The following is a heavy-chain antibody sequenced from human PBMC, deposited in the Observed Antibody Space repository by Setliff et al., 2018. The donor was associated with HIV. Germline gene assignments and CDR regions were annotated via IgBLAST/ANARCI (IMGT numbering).Heavy chain of an antibody. CDR1: GGSFSSSY. CDR2: INHNGIT. Sequence: SETLSLTCAVYGGSFSSSYWSWIRQAPGKGLEWIGQINHNGITHYNPSLETRVTMFADTSKNQFSLRLSPVTAADTAIYYCAKGPRGLSLRYYFHFWAQGSQVTVSS. J-gene: IGHJ4*02. V-gene: IGHV4-34*01. CDR3: AKGPRGLSLRYYFHF.